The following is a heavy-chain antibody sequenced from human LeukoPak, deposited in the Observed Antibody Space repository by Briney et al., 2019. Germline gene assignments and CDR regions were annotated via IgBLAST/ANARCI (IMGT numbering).Heavy chain of an antibody. CDR1: GGSISAYD. V-gene: IGHV4-59*01. Sequence: PSETLSLTCSVSGGSISAYDWNWIRQPPGKGLEWIGYIYYSGSTNYNPSLKSRVTVSVDTSKNQFSLKLSSVTAADTAVYYCARDGGYYDSSGYYLLGTFDIWGQRTMLTVSS. CDR3: ARDGGYYDSSGYYLLGTFDI. D-gene: IGHD3-22*01. CDR2: IYYSGST. J-gene: IGHJ3*02.